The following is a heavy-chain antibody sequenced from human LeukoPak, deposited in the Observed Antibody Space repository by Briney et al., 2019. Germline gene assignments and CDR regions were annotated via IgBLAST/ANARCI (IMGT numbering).Heavy chain of an antibody. V-gene: IGHV4-34*01. D-gene: IGHD3-9*01. CDR1: GGSFSRYY. J-gene: IGHJ5*02. CDR3: ARLDYDILTGYYLDWFDP. CDR2: INHSGST. Sequence: SETLSLTCAVYGGSFSRYYWTWIRQPPGKGLEWIGEINHSGSTNYNPSLKSRVTISVDTSKNQFSLKLSSVTAADTAVYYCARLDYDILTGYYLDWFDPWGQGTLVTVSS.